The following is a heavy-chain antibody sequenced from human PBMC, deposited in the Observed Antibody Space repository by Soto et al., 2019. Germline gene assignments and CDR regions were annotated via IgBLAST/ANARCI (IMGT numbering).Heavy chain of an antibody. CDR2: VNHSGST. V-gene: IGHV4-34*01. D-gene: IGHD5-12*01. J-gene: IGHJ6*02. Sequence: PSETLSLTCAVYGGSFSGYYWSWIRQPPGKGLEWIGEVNHSGSTNYNPSLKSRVTISVDTSKNQFSLKLSSVTAADTAVYYCARRARSGYVLYYYYGMDVWGQGTTVTVS. CDR3: ARRARSGYVLYYYYGMDV. CDR1: GGSFSGYY.